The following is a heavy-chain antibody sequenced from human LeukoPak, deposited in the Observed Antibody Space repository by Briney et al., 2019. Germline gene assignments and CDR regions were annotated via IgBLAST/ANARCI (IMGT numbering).Heavy chain of an antibody. D-gene: IGHD6-6*01. J-gene: IGHJ6*03. Sequence: GGSLRLSCAASGFTFSTYAMTWVRQAPGKGLEWVSSIGSSSSYIYYADSVKGRFTISRDNAKNSLYLQMNSLRAEDTAVYYCARDSSSSFYYYYYMDVWVIGTKVGV. V-gene: IGHV3-21*01. CDR1: GFTFSTYA. CDR3: ARDSSSSFYYYYYMDV. CDR2: IGSSSSYI.